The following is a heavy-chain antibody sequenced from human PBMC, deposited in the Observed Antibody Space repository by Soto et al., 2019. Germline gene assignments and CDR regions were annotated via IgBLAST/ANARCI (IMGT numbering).Heavy chain of an antibody. D-gene: IGHD1-26*01. Sequence: QVQLVESGGGVVQPGRSLRLSCAASGFTFSSYGMHWVRQAPGKGLEWVAVIWYDGSNKYYADSVKGRFTISRDNSKYTLYLQMNSLRAEDTAVYYCARDLRDLRYLYGMDVWGQGTTVTVSS. CDR1: GFTFSSYG. J-gene: IGHJ6*02. CDR2: IWYDGSNK. V-gene: IGHV3-33*01. CDR3: ARDLRDLRYLYGMDV.